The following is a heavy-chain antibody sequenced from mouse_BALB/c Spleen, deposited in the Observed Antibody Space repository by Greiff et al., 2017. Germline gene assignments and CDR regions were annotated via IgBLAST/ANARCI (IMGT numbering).Heavy chain of an antibody. Sequence: VKLMESGPDLVAPSQSLSITCTVSGFSLTSYGVHWVRQPPGKGLEWLVVIWSDGSTTYNSALKSRLSISKDNSKSQVFLKMNSLQTDDTAMYYCARHGGDDYDGLYFDYWGQGTTLTVSS. CDR1: GFSLTSYG. CDR3: ARHGGDDYDGLYFDY. D-gene: IGHD2-4*01. CDR2: IWSDGST. J-gene: IGHJ2*01. V-gene: IGHV2-6-2*01.